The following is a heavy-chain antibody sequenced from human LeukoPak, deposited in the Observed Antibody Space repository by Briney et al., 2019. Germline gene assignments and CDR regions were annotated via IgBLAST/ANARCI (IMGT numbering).Heavy chain of an antibody. J-gene: IGHJ4*02. V-gene: IGHV1-18*01. CDR2: ITVNNGYT. CDR1: GYTFTSHG. D-gene: IGHD2-2*01. CDR3: AKVHCISTNCNHIWTYFDY. Sequence: ASVKVSCKAAGYTFTSHGFIWLRQAPGQGLEWMGWITVNNGYTKYAQELQGRVTMTTDTSTSTAYMELRSLRSDDTAVYYCAKVHCISTNCNHIWTYFDYWGQGTLITVSS.